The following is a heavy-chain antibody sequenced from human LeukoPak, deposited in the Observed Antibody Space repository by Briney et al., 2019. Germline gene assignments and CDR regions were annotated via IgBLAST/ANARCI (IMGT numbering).Heavy chain of an antibody. D-gene: IGHD6-13*01. CDR3: ARRPYSSSRYSDGMDV. V-gene: IGHV4-59*08. J-gene: IGHJ6*02. CDR1: CGSISSYY. Sequence: SETLSLTYTVSCGSISSYYWSWIRQPPGEGLEWIGYIYYSGSTNYNPSLKSRVTISVDTSKNQFSLKMRSVTAADTAVYFCARRPYSSSRYSDGMDVWGQGTTVTVSS. CDR2: IYYSGST.